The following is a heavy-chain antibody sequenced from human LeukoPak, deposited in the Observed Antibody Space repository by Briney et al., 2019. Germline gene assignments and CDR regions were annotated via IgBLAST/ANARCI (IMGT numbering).Heavy chain of an antibody. D-gene: IGHD3-10*01. CDR2: IWYDGSNT. J-gene: IGHJ6*02. V-gene: IGHV3-33*01. Sequence: GGSLRLSCAASGFIFSSYGMHWVRQAPGKGLEWVAIIWYDGSNTSHADSVKGRFTISRDNSKNTLFLQMNSLRAENTAVYYCAREGTYYGSGSSYGMDVWGRGTTVTVSS. CDR3: AREGTYYGSGSSYGMDV. CDR1: GFIFSSYG.